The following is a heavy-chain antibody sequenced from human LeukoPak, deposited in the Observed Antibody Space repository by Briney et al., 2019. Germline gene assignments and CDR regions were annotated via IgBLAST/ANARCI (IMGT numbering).Heavy chain of an antibody. D-gene: IGHD1-1*01. CDR3: ARDCEESTTGTTGFDY. Sequence: AVRVSCMPSVGTFISYAIRWVRQAPGQGREWMGGIIPIFGTANYAQKFQGRVTITADESKSKSYMELSTLRSEDTAVYYCARDCEESTTGTTGFDYWGQGTLVTVSS. CDR1: VGTFISYA. V-gene: IGHV1-69*13. CDR2: IIPIFGTA. J-gene: IGHJ4*02.